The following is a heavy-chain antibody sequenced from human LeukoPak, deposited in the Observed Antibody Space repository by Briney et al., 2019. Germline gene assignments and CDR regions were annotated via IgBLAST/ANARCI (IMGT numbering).Heavy chain of an antibody. CDR1: GGSISSGGYY. Sequence: SQTLSLTCTVSGGSISSGGYYWSWIRQPPGKGLEWIGYIYHSGSTYYNPSLKSRVTISVDRSKNQFSLKLSSVTAADTAVYYCARDSEQLVYWGQGTLVTVSS. D-gene: IGHD6-6*01. CDR3: ARDSEQLVY. CDR2: IYHSGST. J-gene: IGHJ4*02. V-gene: IGHV4-30-2*01.